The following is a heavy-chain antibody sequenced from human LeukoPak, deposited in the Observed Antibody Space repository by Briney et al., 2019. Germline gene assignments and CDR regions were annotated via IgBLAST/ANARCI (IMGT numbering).Heavy chain of an antibody. J-gene: IGHJ4*02. CDR1: GFTFSSYA. V-gene: IGHV3-48*03. D-gene: IGHD6-13*01. Sequence: TGGSLRLSCAASGFTFSSYAMNWVRQAPGRGLEWVSYIGPSGTAIYYADSVKGRFTISRDNARNSLFLQMNSLRAEDTAVYYCAKDSTAAALDYWGQGTLVTVSS. CDR2: IGPSGTAI. CDR3: AKDSTAAALDY.